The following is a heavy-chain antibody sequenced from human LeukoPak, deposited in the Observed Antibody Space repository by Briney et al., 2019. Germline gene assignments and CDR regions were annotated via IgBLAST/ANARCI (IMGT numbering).Heavy chain of an antibody. V-gene: IGHV4-39*01. CDR1: GGSVSSSYY. Sequence: KPSETLSLTCTVSGGSVSSSYYWGWIRQPPGKGLEWIGSICSGGNTCYNPSLESRVTISVDSSRSHFFLQLTSATAADTAVFFCARHQSGYHGQAFDIWGQGTVVTVSS. CDR2: ICSGGNT. D-gene: IGHD5-12*01. J-gene: IGHJ3*02. CDR3: ARHQSGYHGQAFDI.